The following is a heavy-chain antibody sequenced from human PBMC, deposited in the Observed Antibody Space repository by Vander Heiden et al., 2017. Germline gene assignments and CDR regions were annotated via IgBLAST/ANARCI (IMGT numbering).Heavy chain of an antibody. CDR1: GFKSDDHA. J-gene: IGHJ6*02. V-gene: IGHV3-9*02. Sequence: EAQLVEYGGTLAQPGRSLRLSCAASGFKSDDHAMHWVRQRPGKGLEWVAGISWNGDSIGYADSVKGRFIISRDNAKNSVYLQMNSLRPEDTALYYCAKDMRAVYYYGMDVWGQGIPVTVSS. CDR2: ISWNGDSI. CDR3: AKDMRAVYYYGMDV.